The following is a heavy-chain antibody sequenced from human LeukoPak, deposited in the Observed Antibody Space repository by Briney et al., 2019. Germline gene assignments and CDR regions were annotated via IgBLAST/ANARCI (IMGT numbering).Heavy chain of an antibody. CDR3: AKDGILWFGELSREGDY. V-gene: IGHV3-23*01. D-gene: IGHD3-10*01. J-gene: IGHJ4*02. CDR2: ISGSGGST. Sequence: GGSLRLSCAASGFTFSSYAMSWVRQAPGKGLEWVSAISGSGGSTYYADSVKGRFTISRDNPKNTLYLQMNSLRAEDTAVYYCAKDGILWFGELSREGDYWGQGTLVTVSS. CDR1: GFTFSSYA.